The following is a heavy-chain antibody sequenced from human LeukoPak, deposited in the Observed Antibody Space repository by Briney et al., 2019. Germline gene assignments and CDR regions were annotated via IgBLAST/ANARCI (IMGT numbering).Heavy chain of an antibody. V-gene: IGHV4-31*11. J-gene: IGHJ3*02. D-gene: IGHD2-21*01. CDR2: ISNSGTT. Sequence: TSETLSLTCAVSGDSVTSGGYYWTWIRPHPGKGLVWIGYISNSGTTSYNPSLKSRGSISVDTSDNQFSLRLTSVTAADTAVYYCARDVVVTSSPDAFDIWGQGTMVTVSS. CDR1: GDSVTSGGYY. CDR3: ARDVVVTSSPDAFDI.